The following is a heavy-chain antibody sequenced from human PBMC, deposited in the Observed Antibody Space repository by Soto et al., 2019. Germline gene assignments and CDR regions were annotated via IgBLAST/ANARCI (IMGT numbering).Heavy chain of an antibody. Sequence: GASVKVSCKVSGYTLTELCMHWVRQAPGKGLEWMGGFDPEDGETIYAQKFQGRVTMTEDTSTITAYMELRSLRSDDTAVYYCSRDLWLFRYSSSLADYFDYWGQGTLVTVSS. D-gene: IGHD6-6*01. J-gene: IGHJ4*02. CDR3: SRDLWLFRYSSSLADYFDY. CDR2: FDPEDGET. CDR1: GYTLTELC. V-gene: IGHV1-24*01.